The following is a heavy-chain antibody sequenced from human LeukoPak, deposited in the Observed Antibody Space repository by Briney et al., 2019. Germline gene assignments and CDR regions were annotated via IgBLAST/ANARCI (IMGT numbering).Heavy chain of an antibody. D-gene: IGHD3-3*01. J-gene: IGHJ4*02. CDR3: ARLREIPVFGVVTKSTSYFDY. CDR1: GFIFSDYY. Sequence: GGSLRLSCAGSGFIFSDYYMSWIRQSPGKGLEWLSHIGRGGDDKNYADSVKGRFTISRDNAKNSLYLQMNSLRAEDTAVYYCARLREIPVFGVVTKSTSYFDYWGQGTLVTVSS. V-gene: IGHV3-11*06. CDR2: IGRGGDDK.